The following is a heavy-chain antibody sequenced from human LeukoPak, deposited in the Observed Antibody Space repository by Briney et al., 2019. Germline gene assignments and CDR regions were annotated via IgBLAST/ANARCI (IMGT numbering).Heavy chain of an antibody. J-gene: IGHJ3*02. D-gene: IGHD3-10*01. V-gene: IGHV4-59*08. CDR3: ARPNYGSGSYFSEHDAFDI. Sequence: SETLSLTCTVSGGSISSYYWSWIRQTPGKGLEWIGYISYSGSTNYNPSLKSRVTISVDTSKNQFSLKLSSVTAADTAVYYCARPNYGSGSYFSEHDAFDIWGQGTMVTVSS. CDR1: GGSISSYY. CDR2: ISYSGST.